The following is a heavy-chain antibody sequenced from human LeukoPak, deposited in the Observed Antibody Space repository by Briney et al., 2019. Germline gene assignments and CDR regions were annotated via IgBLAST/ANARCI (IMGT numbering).Heavy chain of an antibody. V-gene: IGHV3-21*01. D-gene: IGHD6-19*01. J-gene: IGHJ4*02. CDR2: ISSSSSYI. CDR3: ARGPGYSSGWYYYFDY. CDR1: GFTFSSYS. Sequence: GGSLRLSCAASGFTFSSYSMNWVRQAPGKGLEWVSSISSSSSYIYYADSVKGRFTISRDNAKNSLYLQMNSLRAEDTAVCYCARGPGYSSGWYYYFDYWGQGTLVTVSS.